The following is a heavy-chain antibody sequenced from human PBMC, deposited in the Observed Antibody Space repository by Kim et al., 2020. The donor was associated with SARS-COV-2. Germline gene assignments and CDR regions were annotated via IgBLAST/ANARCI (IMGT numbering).Heavy chain of an antibody. CDR3: ARDNYDSSGYSVGFDY. J-gene: IGHJ4*02. CDR1: GFTFSSYG. V-gene: IGHV3-33*01. CDR2: IWYDGSNK. Sequence: GGSLRLSCAASGFTFSSYGMHWVRQAPGKGLEWVAVIWYDGSNKYYAYAVKGRFTISRDNTKNTLYLQMNSLSAEDTAGYYCARDNYDSSGYSVGFDYWGQGTMVTVSS. D-gene: IGHD3-22*01.